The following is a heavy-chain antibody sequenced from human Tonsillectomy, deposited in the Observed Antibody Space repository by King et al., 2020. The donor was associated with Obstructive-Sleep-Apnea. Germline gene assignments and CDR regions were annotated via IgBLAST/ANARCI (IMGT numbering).Heavy chain of an antibody. V-gene: IGHV3-23*04. CDR2: ISGRGEST. D-gene: IGHD6-19*01. Sequence: VQLVESGGGMVQPGGSLRVSCEASGFIVSSFAMSWVRQAPGKGLEWVSGISGRGESTHYADSVKGRFTISRDNSKNTLYLQMSSLRVEDTALYYCAKEGQEPVAGTVGSWGQGTLITVSS. CDR3: AKEGQEPVAGTVGS. CDR1: GFIVSSFA. J-gene: IGHJ4*02.